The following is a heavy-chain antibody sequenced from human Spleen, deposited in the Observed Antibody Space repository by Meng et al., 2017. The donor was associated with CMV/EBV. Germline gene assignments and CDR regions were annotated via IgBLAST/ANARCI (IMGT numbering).Heavy chain of an antibody. V-gene: IGHV1-2*02. J-gene: IGHJ4*02. CDR1: GYSFTDYS. D-gene: IGHD6-13*01. CDR3: ARVGSSLWFDLDY. CDR2: VNPKGGDT. Sequence: ASVKVSCKASGYSFTDYSIHWVRQAPGQGLEWMGWVNPKGGDTNYAQRFRGRVTMTTDTSTSTAYMELRSLRSDDTAVYYCARVGSSLWFDLDYWGQGTLVTVSS.